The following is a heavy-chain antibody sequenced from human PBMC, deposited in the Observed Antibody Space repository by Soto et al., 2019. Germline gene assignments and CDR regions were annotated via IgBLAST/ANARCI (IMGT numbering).Heavy chain of an antibody. V-gene: IGHV3-21*01. Sequence: ESGGGLVKPGGSLRLSCAASRFSFSSFSMNWVRQAPGKGLEWVSSISSSSTKIYYADSVKGRFTISRDDAKNSPYLQMNSLTAEDTAVYYCARDLHLRPIYYYYGMDVWGQGTTVTVSS. D-gene: IGHD5-12*01. CDR2: ISSSSTKI. CDR3: ARDLHLRPIYYYYGMDV. J-gene: IGHJ6*02. CDR1: RFSFSSFS.